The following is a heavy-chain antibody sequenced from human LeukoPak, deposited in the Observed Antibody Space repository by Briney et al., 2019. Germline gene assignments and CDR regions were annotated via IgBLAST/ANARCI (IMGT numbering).Heavy chain of an antibody. D-gene: IGHD3-22*01. CDR2: IYYSGST. Sequence: SETLSLTCTVSGGSISSSSYYWGWIRQPPGKGLEWIGSIYYSGSTYYNPSLKSRVTTSVDTSKNQFSLKLSSVTAADTAVHYCASRNNNYYDSSGYYSWGQGTLVTVSS. CDR3: ASRNNNYYDSSGYYS. J-gene: IGHJ4*02. CDR1: GGSISSSSYY. V-gene: IGHV4-39*01.